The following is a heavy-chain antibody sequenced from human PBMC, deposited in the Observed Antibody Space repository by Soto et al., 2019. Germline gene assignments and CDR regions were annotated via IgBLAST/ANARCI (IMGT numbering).Heavy chain of an antibody. Sequence: VQLVESGGGVVQPGRSLRLSCAASGFTFSSYGMHWVRQAPGKGLEWVSAISGSGGSTYYADSVKGRFTISRDNSKNTLYLQMNSLRAEDTAVYYCAKGGYYGSEKSFDYWGQGTLVTVSS. CDR3: AKGGYYGSEKSFDY. J-gene: IGHJ4*02. CDR1: GFTFSSYG. V-gene: IGHV3-23*04. CDR2: ISGSGGST. D-gene: IGHD3-10*01.